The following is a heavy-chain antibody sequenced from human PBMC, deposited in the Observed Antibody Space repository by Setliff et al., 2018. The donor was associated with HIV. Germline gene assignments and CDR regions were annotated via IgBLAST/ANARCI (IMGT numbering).Heavy chain of an antibody. CDR1: GGSISSRSYF. Sequence: PSETLSLTCTVSGGSISSRSYFWGWIRQPPGKGLEWIGSIFHTGSATYNPSLRSRLTMSIDTSSGQFSLRLTSVTAADAAVYYCARQVSIPGVAVTPLDYWGQGSLVTVSS. V-gene: IGHV4-39*01. J-gene: IGHJ4*02. CDR2: IFHTGSA. CDR3: ARQVSIPGVAVTPLDY. D-gene: IGHD3-3*01.